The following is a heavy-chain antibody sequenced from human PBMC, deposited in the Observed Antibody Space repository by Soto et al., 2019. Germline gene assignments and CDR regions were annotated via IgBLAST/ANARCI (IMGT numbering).Heavy chain of an antibody. CDR1: GFTFSSYA. J-gene: IGHJ4*02. CDR3: AKGWFAAVAGTYYFDY. Sequence: GGSLRLSCAASGFTFSSYAMSWVRQAPGKGLEWVSAISGSGGSTYYADSVKGRFTISRDNSKNTLYLQMNSLRAEDTAVYYCAKGWFAAVAGTYYFDYWGQGTLVTVSS. D-gene: IGHD6-19*01. CDR2: ISGSGGST. V-gene: IGHV3-23*01.